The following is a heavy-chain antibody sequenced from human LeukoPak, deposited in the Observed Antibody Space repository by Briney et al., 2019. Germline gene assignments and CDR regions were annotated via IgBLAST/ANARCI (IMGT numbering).Heavy chain of an antibody. CDR2: ISYDGSNK. J-gene: IGHJ4*02. CDR1: GFTFSSYA. Sequence: PGGSLRLSCAASGFTFSSYAMHWVRQAPGKGLEWVAVISYDGSNKYYADSVKGRFTISRDNSKNTLYLQMNGLRAEDTAVYYCARAPGTLDYWGQGTLVTVSS. D-gene: IGHD1-1*01. V-gene: IGHV3-30-3*01. CDR3: ARAPGTLDY.